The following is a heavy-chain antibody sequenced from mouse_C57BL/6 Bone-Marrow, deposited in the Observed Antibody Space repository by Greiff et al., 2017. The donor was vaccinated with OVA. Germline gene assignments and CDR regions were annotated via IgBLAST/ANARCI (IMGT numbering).Heavy chain of an antibody. Sequence: EVQLQQPGPELLKPGASVKISCKASGYSFTRYYMNWVTQSPVQSLEWLGEINPRTGGTTYNQKFTAKATLTVDKSSSTAYMQLRGLTSEDSAVYYCARGGTSPFAYWGQGTLVTVSA. CDR3: ARGGTSPFAY. CDR2: INPRTGGT. V-gene: IGHV1-42*01. J-gene: IGHJ3*01. CDR1: GYSFTRYY. D-gene: IGHD4-1*01.